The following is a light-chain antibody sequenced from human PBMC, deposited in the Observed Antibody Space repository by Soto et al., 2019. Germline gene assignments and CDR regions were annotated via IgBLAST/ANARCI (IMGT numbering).Light chain of an antibody. Sequence: DIQMTQSPATLSASVGDAVPITFRASQSISSWLAWYQQKPGKAPKLLIYAASSLQSGVPSRFSGSGSGTDFTLTISSLQPEDFATYYCQQSYGTPPTFGQGTKVDIK. J-gene: IGKJ1*01. V-gene: IGKV1-39*01. CDR3: QQSYGTPPT. CDR1: QSISSW. CDR2: AAS.